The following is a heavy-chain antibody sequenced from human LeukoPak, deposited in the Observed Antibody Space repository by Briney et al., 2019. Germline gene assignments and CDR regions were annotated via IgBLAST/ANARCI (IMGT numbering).Heavy chain of an antibody. CDR2: INAGNGNT. J-gene: IGHJ4*02. Sequence: GASVKVSCKASGYTFTSYAMHWVRQAPGQRLEWMGWINAGNGNTKYSQKFQGRVTITRDTSASTAYMELSSLRSEDTAVYYCAKEADSSSWYPYFDYWGQGTLVTVSS. CDR3: AKEADSSSWYPYFDY. V-gene: IGHV1-3*01. D-gene: IGHD6-13*01. CDR1: GYTFTSYA.